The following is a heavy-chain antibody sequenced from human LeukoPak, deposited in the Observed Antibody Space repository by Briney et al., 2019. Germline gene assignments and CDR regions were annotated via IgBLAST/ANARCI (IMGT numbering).Heavy chain of an antibody. D-gene: IGHD6-13*01. Sequence: ASVNVSCKVSGYSLTELSMHWVRQATGKGLERLGWINPKSGAADYAQQFRGRVTMTRDTSINTDYMEMKRVTSDDTAVYYCARGAEAETSPLDFWGQGTLVIVS. J-gene: IGHJ4*02. CDR2: INPKSGAA. V-gene: IGHV1-2*02. CDR3: ARGAEAETSPLDF. CDR1: GYSLTELS.